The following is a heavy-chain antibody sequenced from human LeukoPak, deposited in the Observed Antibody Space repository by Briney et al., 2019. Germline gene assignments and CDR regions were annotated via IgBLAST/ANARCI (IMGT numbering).Heavy chain of an antibody. CDR1: GFTFGSYS. J-gene: IGHJ4*02. Sequence: GGSLRLSCEATGFTFGSYSMNWVRQAPGRGLEWVSSISSSSRYIYNADSVKGRFTISRDNAKKSVYLQMNSLRADDTAVYYCARDLGDMTNVWAYWGQGTLVTVSS. CDR3: ARDLGDMTNVWAY. CDR2: ISSSSRYI. D-gene: IGHD2-21*02. V-gene: IGHV3-21*01.